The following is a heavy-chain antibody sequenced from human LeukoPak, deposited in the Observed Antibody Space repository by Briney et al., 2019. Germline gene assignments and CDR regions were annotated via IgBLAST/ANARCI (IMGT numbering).Heavy chain of an antibody. J-gene: IGHJ3*02. CDR1: GGSISSGDYY. D-gene: IGHD2-2*01. CDR2: IYYSGST. CDR3: ARYLGYCSSTSCSKRDAFDI. Sequence: SETLSLTCTVSGGSISSGDYYWSWIRQPPGKGLEWIGYIYYSGSTYYNPSLKSRVTISVDTSKNQFSLKLSSVTAADTAVYYCARYLGYCSSTSCSKRDAFDIWGQGTMVTVSS. V-gene: IGHV4-30-4*08.